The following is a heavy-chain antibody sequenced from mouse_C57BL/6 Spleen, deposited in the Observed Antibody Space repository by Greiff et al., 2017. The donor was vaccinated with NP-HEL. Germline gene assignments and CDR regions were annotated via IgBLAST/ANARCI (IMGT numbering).Heavy chain of an antibody. Sequence: VQLQQSGAELVRPGASVTLSCKASGYTFTDYEMHWVKQTPVHGLEWIGAIDPETGGTAYNQKFKGKAILTADKSSSTAYMELRSLTSEDSAVYYCTRNYGRGFYAMDYWGQGTSVTVSS. CDR2: IDPETGGT. J-gene: IGHJ4*01. CDR1: GYTFTDYE. CDR3: TRNYGRGFYAMDY. D-gene: IGHD1-1*01. V-gene: IGHV1-15*01.